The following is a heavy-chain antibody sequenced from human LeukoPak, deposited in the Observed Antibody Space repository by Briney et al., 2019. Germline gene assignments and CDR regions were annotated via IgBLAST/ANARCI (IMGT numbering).Heavy chain of an antibody. D-gene: IGHD6-19*01. CDR2: INPNSGGT. J-gene: IGHJ4*02. CDR1: GYTFTGYY. CDR3: ARERLRSSGWSEFDY. Sequence: ASVKVSCKASGYTFTGYYMHWVRQAPGQGLEWMGWINPNSGGTNYAQKFQGRVTMTRDTSISTAYMELSRLRSDDTAVYYCARERLRSSGWSEFDYWGQGTLVTVSS. V-gene: IGHV1-2*02.